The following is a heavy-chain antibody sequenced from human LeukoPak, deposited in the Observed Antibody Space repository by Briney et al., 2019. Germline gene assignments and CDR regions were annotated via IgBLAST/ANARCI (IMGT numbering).Heavy chain of an antibody. V-gene: IGHV4-59*01. CDR1: GGCISSYY. J-gene: IGHJ3*02. D-gene: IGHD3-10*01. CDR2: IYYSGST. CDR3: ARGPSTMVRGVIPNAFDI. Sequence: SETLSLTCTVSGGCISSYYWSWIRQPPGKGLEWIGYIYYSGSTNYNPSLKSRVTISVDTSKNQFSLKLSSVTAADTAVYYCARGPSTMVRGVIPNAFDIWGQGTMVTVSS.